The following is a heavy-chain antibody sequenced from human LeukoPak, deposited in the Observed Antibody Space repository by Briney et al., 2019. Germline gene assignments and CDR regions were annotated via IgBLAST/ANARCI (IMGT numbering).Heavy chain of an antibody. J-gene: IGHJ4*02. CDR2: ISSSSTTI. CDR1: GFTFRSYS. D-gene: IGHD4-11*01. V-gene: IGHV3-48*01. Sequence: GGSLRLSCAVSGFTFRSYSMNWVRQAPGKELEWVSYISSSSTTIYYADSVKGRFTVSRDNAKNSLYLQMNNLRVEDTAVYYCARAMTTEANDYWGQGTLVTVSS. CDR3: ARAMTTEANDY.